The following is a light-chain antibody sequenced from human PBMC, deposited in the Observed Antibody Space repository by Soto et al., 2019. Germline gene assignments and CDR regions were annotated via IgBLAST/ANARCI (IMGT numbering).Light chain of an antibody. CDR2: SAS. J-gene: IGKJ1*01. V-gene: IGKV3-15*01. CDR1: QSVSSK. CDR3: QQYNNWPWT. Sequence: EIVMTQSPATLSVSPGERATLSCRASQSVSSKLAWYQQKPGQAPRLLIYSASTRATGIPARFSGSGSGTEFTLIISSLQSEDFAVYYCQQYNNWPWTFGQGTKVDIK.